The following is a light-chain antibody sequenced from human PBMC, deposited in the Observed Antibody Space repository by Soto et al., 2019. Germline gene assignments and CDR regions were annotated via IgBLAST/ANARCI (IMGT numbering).Light chain of an antibody. J-gene: IGLJ1*01. CDR1: SSDVGGYNY. CDR2: EVS. V-gene: IGLV2-14*01. Sequence: QSALTQPASVSGSPGQSITISCIGSSSDVGGYNYVSWYQHHPGRVPKPMIFEVSDRPSGVSSRFSGSKSGNTAYLTISGLQAEDEADYYCSSFSSTSTSYVFGTGTKLTVL. CDR3: SSFSSTSTSYV.